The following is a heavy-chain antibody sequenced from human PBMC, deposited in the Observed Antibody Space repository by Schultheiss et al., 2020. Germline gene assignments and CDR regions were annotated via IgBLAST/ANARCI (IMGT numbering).Heavy chain of an antibody. CDR2: ISYRGST. Sequence: SETLSLTCTVSGGSISSGDYYWSWIRQPPGKGLEWIGYISYRGSTNYNPSVKSRVTISVDKSKNQFSLKLTSVTAADTAVYYCATENTNYDGGAYDYYYYYYGMDVWCEGTTVTISS. V-gene: IGHV4-61*05. D-gene: IGHD3-22*01. J-gene: IGHJ6*04. CDR1: GGSISSGDYY. CDR3: ATENTNYDGGAYDYYYYYYGMDV.